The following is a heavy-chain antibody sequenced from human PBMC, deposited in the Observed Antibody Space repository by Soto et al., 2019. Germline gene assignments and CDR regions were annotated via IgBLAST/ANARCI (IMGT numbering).Heavy chain of an antibody. V-gene: IGHV3-7*01. D-gene: IGHD6-13*01. CDR2: IKQDGSEK. CDR3: ARDRISALDAFDI. CDR1: GFTFSSYW. Sequence: PGGSLRLSCAASGFTFSSYWMSWVRQAPGKGLEWVANIKQDGSEKYYVDSVKGRFTISRDNAKNSLYLQMNSLRAEDTAVYYCARDRISALDAFDIWGQGTMVTVSS. J-gene: IGHJ3*02.